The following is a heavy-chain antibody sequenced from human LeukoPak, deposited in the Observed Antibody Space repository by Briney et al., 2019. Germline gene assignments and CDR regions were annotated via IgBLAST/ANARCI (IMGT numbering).Heavy chain of an antibody. CDR1: GGSISSGGYY. J-gene: IGHJ5*02. CDR3: AGQLELRGGRWFDP. V-gene: IGHV4-30-2*01. D-gene: IGHD1-7*01. CDR2: IYHSGST. Sequence: SETLSLTCTVSGGSISSGGYYWSWIRQPPGKGLEWIGYIYHSGSTYYNPSLKSRVTISVDRSKNQFSLKLSSVTAADTAVYYCAGQLELRGGRWFDPWGQGTLVTVSS.